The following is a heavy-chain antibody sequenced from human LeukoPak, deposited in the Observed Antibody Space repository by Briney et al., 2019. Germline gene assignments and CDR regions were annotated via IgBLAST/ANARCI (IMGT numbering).Heavy chain of an antibody. Sequence: SETLSLTCTVSGGSISSYYWSWIRQPPGKGLEWLGYIYYSGSTNYNPSLKSRVTISVDTSKNQFSLKLSSVTAADTAVYYCARGKELLWFGELVDWFDPWGQGTLVTVSS. D-gene: IGHD3-10*01. CDR1: GGSISSYY. CDR2: IYYSGST. V-gene: IGHV4-59*01. J-gene: IGHJ5*02. CDR3: ARGKELLWFGELVDWFDP.